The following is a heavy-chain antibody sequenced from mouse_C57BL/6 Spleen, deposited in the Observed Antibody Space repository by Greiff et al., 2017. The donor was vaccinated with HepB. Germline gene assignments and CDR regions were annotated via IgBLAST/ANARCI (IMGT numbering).Heavy chain of an antibody. CDR3: ARERSYFFDY. CDR2: ISSGSSTI. D-gene: IGHD1-1*01. Sequence: DVHLVESGGGLVKPGGSLKLSCAASGFTFSDYGMHWVRQAPEKGLEWVAYISSGSSTIYYADTVKGRFTISRDNAKNTLFLQMTSLRSEDTAMYYCARERSYFFDYWGQGTTLTVSS. V-gene: IGHV5-17*01. J-gene: IGHJ2*01. CDR1: GFTFSDYG.